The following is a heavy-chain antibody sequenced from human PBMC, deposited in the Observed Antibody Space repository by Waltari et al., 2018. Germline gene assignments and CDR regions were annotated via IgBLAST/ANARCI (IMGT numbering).Heavy chain of an antibody. CDR2: IYHTGGT. J-gene: IGHJ4*02. V-gene: IGHV4-38-2*02. Sequence: QVQLQESGPGLVKPSETLSLTCSVSGYSISSGYYWGWFRQPPGKGLEWIGSIYHTGGTFYNPDLKSRVTISLDTSKNQFSLRLSSVAATDTAVYYCARADPPVGYWGQGTLVTVSS. CDR3: ARADPPVGY. CDR1: GYSISSGYY.